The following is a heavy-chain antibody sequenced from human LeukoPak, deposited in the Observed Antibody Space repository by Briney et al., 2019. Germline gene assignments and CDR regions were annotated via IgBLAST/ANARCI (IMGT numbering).Heavy chain of an antibody. J-gene: IGHJ6*02. CDR2: INAGNGNT. CDR3: ARAGSPTFHYYYGMDV. D-gene: IGHD6-25*01. Sequence: ASVKVSCKASGYTFTSYGISWVRQAPGQGLEWMGWINAGNGNTKYSQKFQGRVTITRDTSASTAYMELSSLRSEDTAVYYCARAGSPTFHYYYGMDVWGQGTTVTVSS. CDR1: GYTFTSYG. V-gene: IGHV1-3*01.